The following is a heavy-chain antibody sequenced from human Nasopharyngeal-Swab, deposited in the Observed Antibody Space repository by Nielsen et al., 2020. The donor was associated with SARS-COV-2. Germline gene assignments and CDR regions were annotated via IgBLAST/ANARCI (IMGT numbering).Heavy chain of an antibody. D-gene: IGHD5-12*01. CDR1: GFSFSNYG. CDR2: LWHDGTNK. CDR3: ARERDIVAFDS. J-gene: IGHJ4*02. V-gene: IGHV3-33*01. Sequence: GESLKISCAASGFSFSNYGLHWVRQAPGKGLEGVADLWHDGTNKYYADSVKGRFTISRDNSKNTLYLQMNSLRAEDTAVYYCARERDIVAFDSWGQGTLVTVSS.